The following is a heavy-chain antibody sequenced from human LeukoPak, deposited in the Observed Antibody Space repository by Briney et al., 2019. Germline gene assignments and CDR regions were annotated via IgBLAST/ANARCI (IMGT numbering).Heavy chain of an antibody. Sequence: SGTLSLTCTVSGGSISSYYWSWIRQPPGKGLEWIGYIYYSGSTNYNPSLKSRVTISVDTSKNQFSLKLSSVTAADTAVYYCARCSSGWYGVRYHFDYWGQGTLVTVSS. CDR1: GGSISSYY. D-gene: IGHD6-19*01. V-gene: IGHV4-59*12. CDR2: IYYSGST. J-gene: IGHJ4*02. CDR3: ARCSSGWYGVRYHFDY.